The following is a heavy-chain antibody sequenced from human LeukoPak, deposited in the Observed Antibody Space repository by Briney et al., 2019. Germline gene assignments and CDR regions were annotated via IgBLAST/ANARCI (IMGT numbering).Heavy chain of an antibody. Sequence: ASVKVSCKASGYTFTGYYIHWVRLAPGQGPEWMGLIKPDSGGTIYAQTFQGRVTMTRDTSISTAYMELSRLTSDDTAVYYCARVEGIGATRGDWGQGTLVTVSS. CDR3: ARVEGIGATRGD. V-gene: IGHV1-2*02. D-gene: IGHD2-15*01. CDR2: IKPDSGGT. CDR1: GYTFTGYY. J-gene: IGHJ4*02.